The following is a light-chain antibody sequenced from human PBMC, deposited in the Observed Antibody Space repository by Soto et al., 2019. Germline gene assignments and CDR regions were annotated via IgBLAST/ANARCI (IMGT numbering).Light chain of an antibody. V-gene: IGKV3-11*01. CDR2: DAS. Sequence: EILLTQSPATLSLSPGERATLSCRASQSVSSYLAWYQQKPVRAPRLLIYDASNRATGIPARFSGSGSGTDFTLTISSLEPEDFAVYYCQQRSNWPLTFGGGTKVDIK. CDR1: QSVSSY. CDR3: QQRSNWPLT. J-gene: IGKJ4*01.